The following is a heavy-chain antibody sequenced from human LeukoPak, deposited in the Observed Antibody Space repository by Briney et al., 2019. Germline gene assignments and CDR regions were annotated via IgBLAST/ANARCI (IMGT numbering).Heavy chain of an antibody. CDR3: ARRNGDYDILTGLEDY. Sequence: ASVKFSCKASGYTFTSYGISWVRQAPGQGLEWMGWISAYNGNTNYAQKLQGRVTMTTDTSTSTAYMELRSLRSDDTAVYYCARRNGDYDILTGLEDYRGQGTLVTVSS. CDR1: GYTFTSYG. D-gene: IGHD3-9*01. V-gene: IGHV1-18*01. CDR2: ISAYNGNT. J-gene: IGHJ4*02.